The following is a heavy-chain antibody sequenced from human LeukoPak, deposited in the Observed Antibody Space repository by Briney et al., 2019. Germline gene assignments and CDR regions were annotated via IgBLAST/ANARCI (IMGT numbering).Heavy chain of an antibody. V-gene: IGHV1-46*01. D-gene: IGHD3-22*01. Sequence: GASVRVSCKASLYTLTSYYVHWVRQAPGQGLEWMGIINPSGGSTTYAQKFQGRVTMTGDTSTSTVYMELSSLRSEDTAIYYCARVGPYYYDNSGYYDYWGQGTLVTVSS. CDR2: INPSGGST. CDR3: ARVGPYYYDNSGYYDY. CDR1: LYTLTSYY. J-gene: IGHJ4*02.